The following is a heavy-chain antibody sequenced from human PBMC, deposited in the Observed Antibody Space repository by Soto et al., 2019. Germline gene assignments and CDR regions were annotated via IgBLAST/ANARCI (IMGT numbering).Heavy chain of an antibody. Sequence: GGSLRLSCAASGFTFSSYGMHWVRRAPGKGLEWVAVISYDGSNKYYADSVKGRFTISRDNSKNTLYLQMNSLRAEDTAVYYCAKEYIVGASYGMDVWGQGTTVTVSS. CDR3: AKEYIVGASYGMDV. D-gene: IGHD1-26*01. CDR1: GFTFSSYG. V-gene: IGHV3-30*18. J-gene: IGHJ6*02. CDR2: ISYDGSNK.